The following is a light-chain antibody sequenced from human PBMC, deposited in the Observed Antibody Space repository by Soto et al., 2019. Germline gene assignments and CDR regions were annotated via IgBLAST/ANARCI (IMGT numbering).Light chain of an antibody. J-gene: IGKJ4*01. CDR3: QQYSNWPPRLT. CDR2: GAS. V-gene: IGKV3D-15*01. CDR1: QSVSSSY. Sequence: ELVLTQSPGTLSLSPGERATLSCRASQSVSSSYLTWYQQKPGQAPRLLIYGASTRATGIPARFSGSGSGTEFTLTISSLQSEDFVVYYCQQYSNWPPRLTFGGGTKVDIK.